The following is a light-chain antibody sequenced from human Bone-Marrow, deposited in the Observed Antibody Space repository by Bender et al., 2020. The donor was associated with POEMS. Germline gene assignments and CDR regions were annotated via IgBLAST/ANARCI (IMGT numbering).Light chain of an antibody. J-gene: IGLJ2*01. CDR2: ENK. CDR3: QSFDSSLSVVV. V-gene: IGLV1-40*01. Sequence: QSVLTQPPSVSGTPGQRVTISCSGSGSNIGGYPVNWYKHLPGTAPKLLISENKNRPSGVPDRFSGSKSGTSASLAITGLQAEDEADYYCQSFDSSLSVVVFGGGTKLTVL. CDR1: GSNIGGYP.